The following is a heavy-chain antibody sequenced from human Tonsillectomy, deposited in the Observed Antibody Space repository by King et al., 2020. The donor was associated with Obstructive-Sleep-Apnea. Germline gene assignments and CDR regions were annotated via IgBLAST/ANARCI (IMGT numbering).Heavy chain of an antibody. CDR3: ARGLNYFDY. Sequence: QLVQSGGGLVQPGGSLRLSCAASGFTFSNYWMSWVRQAPGKGLEWVANIKQDGYEKHYVDSVKGRFTISRDNAKNSLSLQMNSLRAEDTAVYYCARGLNYFDYWGQGTLVTVSS. CDR1: GFTFSNYW. J-gene: IGHJ4*02. V-gene: IGHV3-7*04. CDR2: IKQDGYEK.